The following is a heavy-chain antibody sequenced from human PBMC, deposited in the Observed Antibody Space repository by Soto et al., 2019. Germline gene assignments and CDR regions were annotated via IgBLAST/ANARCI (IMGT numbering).Heavy chain of an antibody. J-gene: IGHJ6*02. Sequence: EVQLVESGGGLVQPGGSLRLSCAASGFTFSSYWMHWVRQAPGKGLVWVSRINSDGSSTSYADSVKGRFTISRDNAKNPLYLQMNSLRAESTAVYYCARQVTTYYYYYYGMDVWGQGTTVTVSS. D-gene: IGHD4-4*01. CDR1: GFTFSSYW. V-gene: IGHV3-74*01. CDR3: ARQVTTYYYYYYGMDV. CDR2: INSDGSST.